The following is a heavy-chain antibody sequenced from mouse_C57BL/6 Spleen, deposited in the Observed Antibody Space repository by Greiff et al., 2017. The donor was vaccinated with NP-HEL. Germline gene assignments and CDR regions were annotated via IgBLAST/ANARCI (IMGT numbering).Heavy chain of an antibody. CDR1: GYTFNSYW. CDR2: IDPSDSYT. J-gene: IGHJ4*01. D-gene: IGHD4-1*01. V-gene: IGHV1-50*01. CDR3: ARLSGTGPGY. Sequence: VQLQQPGAELVKPGASVKLSCKASGYTFNSYWMQWVKQRPGQGLEWIGEIDPSDSYTNYNQKFKGKATLTVDTSSSTAYMQLSSLTSEDSAVYYCARLSGTGPGYWGQGTSVTVSS.